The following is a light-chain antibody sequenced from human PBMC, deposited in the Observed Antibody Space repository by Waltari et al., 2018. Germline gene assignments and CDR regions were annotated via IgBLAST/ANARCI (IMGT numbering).Light chain of an antibody. Sequence: DIQMTQSPSSLSASVGDRVTITCRASQTIRSYLNWYQQKPGKAPKLLIYGAYILQSGVPSRFSGSGSGTDFTLTISSLQPEDFATYFCQQSDRTPRLFTFGPGTKVDVK. J-gene: IGKJ3*01. CDR3: QQSDRTPRLFT. V-gene: IGKV1-39*01. CDR2: GAY. CDR1: QTIRSY.